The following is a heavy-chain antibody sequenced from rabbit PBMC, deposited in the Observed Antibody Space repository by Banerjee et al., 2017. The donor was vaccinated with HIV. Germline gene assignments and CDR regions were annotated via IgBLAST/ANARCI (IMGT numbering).Heavy chain of an antibody. J-gene: IGHJ4*01. CDR2: IDGGGSGKT. Sequence: QQQLVESGGGLVKPGASLTLTCKASGFSFSNVYVMCWVRQAPGKGLEWIACIDGGGSGKTYYASWAKGRFTISKTSSTTVTLQMTSLTAADTATYFCARGSINGNDLWGPGTLVTVS. CDR3: ARGSINGNDL. V-gene: IGHV1S45*01. CDR1: GFSFSNVYV. D-gene: IGHD1-1*01.